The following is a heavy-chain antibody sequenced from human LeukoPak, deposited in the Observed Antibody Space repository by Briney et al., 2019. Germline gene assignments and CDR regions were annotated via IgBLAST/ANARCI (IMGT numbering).Heavy chain of an antibody. Sequence: GGSLRLSCAASGFTFSSYTMNWVRQAPGKGLEWVSSISGGSTYIYYADSVKGRFTISRDNTKNSVYLQMNGLRSEDTAVYYCARVNTYYDFWSGYYAPYNWFDPWGQGTLVTVSS. V-gene: IGHV3-21*04. CDR2: ISGGSTYI. J-gene: IGHJ5*02. D-gene: IGHD3-3*01. CDR1: GFTFSSYT. CDR3: ARVNTYYDFWSGYYAPYNWFDP.